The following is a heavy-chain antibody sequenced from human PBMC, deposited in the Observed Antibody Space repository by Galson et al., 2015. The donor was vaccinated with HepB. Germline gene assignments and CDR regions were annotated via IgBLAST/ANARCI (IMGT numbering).Heavy chain of an antibody. CDR2: ISAYNGNT. Sequence: SVKVSCKASGYTFTSYGISWVRQAPGQGLEWMGWISAYNGNTNYAQKLQGRVTMTTDTSTSTAYMELRSLRSDDTAVYYCARDLWIWNDVNLPHFDYWGQGTLVTVSS. CDR1: GYTFTSYG. CDR3: ARDLWIWNDVNLPHFDY. V-gene: IGHV1-18*01. J-gene: IGHJ4*02. D-gene: IGHD1-1*01.